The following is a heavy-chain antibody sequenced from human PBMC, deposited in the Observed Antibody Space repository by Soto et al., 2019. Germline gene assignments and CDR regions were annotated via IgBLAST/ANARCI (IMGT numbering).Heavy chain of an antibody. J-gene: IGHJ4*02. CDR2: IFYTGST. D-gene: IGHD3-22*01. CDR3: AREYSLAVVAPGY. Sequence: SETLSLTCTVSGGSIGNYYWSWIRQPAGQGLQFLGYIFYTGSTNYNPSLESRVTMSVDMSRDQFSLRLKSVTAADTAVYYCAREYSLAVVAPGYWGQGILVTVSS. CDR1: GGSIGNYY. V-gene: IGHV4-59*01.